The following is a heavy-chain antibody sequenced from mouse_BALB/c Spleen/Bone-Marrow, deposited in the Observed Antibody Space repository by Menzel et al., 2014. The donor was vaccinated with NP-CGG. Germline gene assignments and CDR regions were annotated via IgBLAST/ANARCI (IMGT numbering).Heavy chain of an antibody. CDR3: GGQDGYYGGFAY. CDR2: INPYNGDT. CDR1: GYSFTGYF. D-gene: IGHD2-3*01. Sequence: EVQLVESGPELVKPGASVKISYKASGYSFTGYFMNWVKQSHGKSLEWIGRINPYNGDTFYNQKFKGKATLTVDKSSSTAHIELLSLTSEDSAVYYCGGQDGYYGGFAYWGQGTLVTVSA. V-gene: IGHV1-37*01. J-gene: IGHJ3*01.